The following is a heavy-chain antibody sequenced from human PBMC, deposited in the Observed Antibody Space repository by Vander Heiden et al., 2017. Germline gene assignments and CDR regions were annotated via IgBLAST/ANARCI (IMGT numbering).Heavy chain of an antibody. Sequence: EVQLVESGGGLVQPGGSLRLSCAASGFPFSDYDFHWVRQATGKGLEWVSAIGTSRDPYYSGSVKGRFTTSRENAKNSLFLHMNSLTAGDTAVYYCARGRSGWTFDIWGQGTMVTVYS. V-gene: IGHV3-13*05. J-gene: IGHJ3*02. CDR1: GFPFSDYD. CDR2: IGTSRDP. CDR3: ARGRSGWTFDI. D-gene: IGHD6-19*01.